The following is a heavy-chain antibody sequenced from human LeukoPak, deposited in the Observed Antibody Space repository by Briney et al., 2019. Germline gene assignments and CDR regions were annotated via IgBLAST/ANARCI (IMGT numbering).Heavy chain of an antibody. CDR3: ARHPDGDYSDNYYYMDV. Sequence: GESLKISCEGSGYRFTSYWIGWVRQMPGKGLEWMGIIYPGDSDTRYSPSFQGQVTISADKSISTAYLQWSSLRASDTAMYYCARHPDGDYSDNYYYMDVWGKGTTVTVSS. CDR2: IYPGDSDT. J-gene: IGHJ6*03. CDR1: GYRFTSYW. D-gene: IGHD4-17*01. V-gene: IGHV5-51*01.